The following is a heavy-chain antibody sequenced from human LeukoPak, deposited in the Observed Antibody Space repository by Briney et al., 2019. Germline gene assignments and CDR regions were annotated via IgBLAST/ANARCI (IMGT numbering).Heavy chain of an antibody. Sequence: GGSLRLSCAASGFTFSSYAMSWVRQAPGKGLEWVSVISGSGDRAYYADSVEGGFTLSRDNSRKRMYLQMNSLRADDTAVYYCAKDHIGTLSYDILSAFASWGQGTLVTVSS. CDR3: AKDHIGTLSYDILSAFAS. V-gene: IGHV3-23*01. CDR2: ISGSGDRA. J-gene: IGHJ4*02. CDR1: GFTFSSYA. D-gene: IGHD3-9*01.